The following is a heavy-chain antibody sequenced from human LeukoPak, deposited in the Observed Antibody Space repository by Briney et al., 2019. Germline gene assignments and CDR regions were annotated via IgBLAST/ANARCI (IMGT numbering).Heavy chain of an antibody. J-gene: IGHJ4*02. V-gene: IGHV2-26*01. CDR1: GFSLSNARMG. D-gene: IGHD2-15*01. Sequence: ESGPVLVKPTETLTLTCTVSGFSLSNARMGVSWIRQPPGKALEWLAHIFSNDEKSYSTSLKSRLTISKDTSESQVVLTMTNMDPVDTATYYCARITGYCSGGSCRYFDYWGQGTLVTVSS. CDR3: ARITGYCSGGSCRYFDY. CDR2: IFSNDEK.